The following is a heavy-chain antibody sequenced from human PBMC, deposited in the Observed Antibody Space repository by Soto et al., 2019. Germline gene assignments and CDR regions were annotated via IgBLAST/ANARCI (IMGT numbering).Heavy chain of an antibody. CDR1: GITFSSYG. Sequence: QVQLVESGGGVVQPGRSLRLSCAASGITFSSYGMHWVRQAPGKGLEWVAVISYDGTNKYYGDSVKGRFSISRDNSKNTLYLQMNSLRAEDTAAYYCATGLGWRVLGDAFDIWGQGTMVTVSS. CDR3: ATGLGWRVLGDAFDI. D-gene: IGHD2-15*01. J-gene: IGHJ3*02. CDR2: ISYDGTNK. V-gene: IGHV3-30*03.